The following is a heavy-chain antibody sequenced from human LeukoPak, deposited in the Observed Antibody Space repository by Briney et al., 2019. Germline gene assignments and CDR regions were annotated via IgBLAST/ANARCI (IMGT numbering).Heavy chain of an antibody. CDR2: ISGSGGST. J-gene: IGHJ6*02. Sequence: PGGSLRLSCAASGFTFSSYAMSWVRQAPGKGLEWVSAISGSGGSTYYADSVKGRFTISRDNSKNTLYLQMNSLRAEDTAVYYCARDSYSPLLPNGPDYGMDVWGQGTTVTVSS. V-gene: IGHV3-23*01. CDR3: ARDSYSPLLPNGPDYGMDV. D-gene: IGHD2-15*01. CDR1: GFTFSSYA.